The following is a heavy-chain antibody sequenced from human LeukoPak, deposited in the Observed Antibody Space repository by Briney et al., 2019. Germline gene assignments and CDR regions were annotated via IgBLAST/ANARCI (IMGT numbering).Heavy chain of an antibody. CDR1: GGSISSGNYY. CDR3: ARDGVDSRTYDFWSGYFFDY. V-gene: IGHV4-61*02. D-gene: IGHD3-3*01. J-gene: IGHJ4*02. Sequence: SETLSLTCTVSGGSISSGNYYWSWIRQPAGKGLEWIGRVYVTGNTNYNPSLKTRITISVDTSMNQFSLKLSSVTAADTAVYYCARDGVDSRTYDFWSGYFFDYWGQGTLVTVSS. CDR2: VYVTGNT.